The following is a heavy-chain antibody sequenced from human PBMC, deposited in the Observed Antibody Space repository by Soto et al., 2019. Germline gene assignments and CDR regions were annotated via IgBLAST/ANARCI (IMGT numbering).Heavy chain of an antibody. V-gene: IGHV3-30-3*01. CDR3: ARDRYYYDSICLDDY. J-gene: IGHJ4*02. Sequence: QVQLVESGGGVVQPGRSLRLSCAASGFTFSSYAMNWVRQAPGKGLEWVAVISYDGSNKYYADSVKGRFTISRDNSKNPLYLQMNSLRAEDTAVYYCARDRYYYDSICLDDYWGPGTLVTVSS. CDR2: ISYDGSNK. CDR1: GFTFSSYA. D-gene: IGHD3-22*01.